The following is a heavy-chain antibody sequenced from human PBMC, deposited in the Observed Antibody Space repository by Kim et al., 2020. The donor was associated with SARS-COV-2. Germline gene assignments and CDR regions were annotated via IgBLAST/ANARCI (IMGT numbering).Heavy chain of an antibody. Sequence: NYNPSLKSRVTISVDKSKNQFSLKLSSVTAADTAVYYCARDGLNSRHLDYWGEGTLVTVSA. CDR3: ARDGLNSRHLDY. D-gene: IGHD6-13*01. V-gene: IGHV4-4*02. J-gene: IGHJ4*02.